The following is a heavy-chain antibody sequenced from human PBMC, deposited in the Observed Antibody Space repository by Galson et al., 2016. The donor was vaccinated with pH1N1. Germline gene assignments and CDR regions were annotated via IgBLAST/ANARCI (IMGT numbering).Heavy chain of an antibody. CDR3: ASPRLLLRYFDWLLPGGLDY. Sequence: SVKVSCKASGYTFTSYAMNWVRQAPGQGLEWMGWINTNTGNPTYAQGFTGRFVFSLDTSDSTTYLHISSLKAEDTAVYYCASPRLLLRYFDWLLPGGLDYWGQGTLVTVSS. D-gene: IGHD3-9*01. J-gene: IGHJ4*02. V-gene: IGHV7-4-1*02. CDR2: INTNTGNP. CDR1: GYTFTSYA.